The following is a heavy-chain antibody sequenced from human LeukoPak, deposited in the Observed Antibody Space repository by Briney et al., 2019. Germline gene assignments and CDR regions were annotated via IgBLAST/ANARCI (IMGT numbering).Heavy chain of an antibody. D-gene: IGHD1-26*01. J-gene: IGHJ6*03. Sequence: GGSLRLSCAASGFTFSNFWMHWVRQAPGKGLVWVSRINSDGSSTSYADSVKGRFTISRDNAKNTLYLQMNSLRAEDTAVYYCARVSSGSYFGYYYYYMDVWGKGTTVTVSS. V-gene: IGHV3-74*01. CDR1: GFTFSNFW. CDR3: ARVSSGSYFGYYYYYMDV. CDR2: INSDGSST.